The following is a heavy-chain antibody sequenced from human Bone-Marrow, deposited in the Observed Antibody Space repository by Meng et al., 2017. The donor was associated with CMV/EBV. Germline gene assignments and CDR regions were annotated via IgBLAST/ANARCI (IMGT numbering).Heavy chain of an antibody. Sequence: GGSLRLSCVASGFTFSSYWMSWVRQAPGKGLEWVANIKQDGSEKYYVDSVKGRFTISRDNAKNSLYLQMNSLRAEDTAVYYCASLNEYSRSSEEAYWGQGKLVHVAS. V-gene: IGHV3-7*01. CDR3: ASLNEYSRSSEEAY. CDR1: GFTFSSYW. D-gene: IGHD6-6*01. CDR2: IKQDGSEK. J-gene: IGHJ4*02.